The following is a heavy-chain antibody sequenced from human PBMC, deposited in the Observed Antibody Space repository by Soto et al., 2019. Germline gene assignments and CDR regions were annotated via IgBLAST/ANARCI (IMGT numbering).Heavy chain of an antibody. CDR1: GFTFSSYA. D-gene: IGHD3-10*01. CDR2: ISGNGGST. J-gene: IGHJ4*02. Sequence: PGGSLRLSCAASGFTFSSYAMGWVRQSPGKGLEWVSSISGNGGSTYYADSVKGRFTISRDNSKKKLYLQMNSLRAEDTAEYYCAKDFIFAYYASGSYRAHGLEYWGQGTLVTVS. V-gene: IGHV3-23*01. CDR3: AKDFIFAYYASGSYRAHGLEY.